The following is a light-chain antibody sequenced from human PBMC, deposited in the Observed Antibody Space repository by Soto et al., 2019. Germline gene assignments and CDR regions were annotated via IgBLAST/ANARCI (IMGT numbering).Light chain of an antibody. CDR2: EVS. CDR3: SSYTTSTSFLL. CDR1: SSDIGNYDF. J-gene: IGLJ2*01. V-gene: IGLV2-14*01. Sequence: QSALTQPASVSGSPGQSITISCTGTSSDIGNYDFVSWYQQVPGTAPKAMIYEVSSRPSGVSNRFSGSKSGNTASLTISGLQAEDEAYYYCSSYTTSTSFLLLGGGTKRTVL.